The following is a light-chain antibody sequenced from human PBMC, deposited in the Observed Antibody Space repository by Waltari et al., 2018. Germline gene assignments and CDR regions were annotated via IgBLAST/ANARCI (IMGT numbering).Light chain of an antibody. Sequence: DIQMTQSPATLSASVGDRVTITCRACQSFSGGVAWYQQKPGKAPKFLISDASNLESGVPSRFSGSGSGTEFTLTISSLQPDDFATYYCQQYNHYSPFTFGPGTKVDIK. J-gene: IGKJ3*01. CDR3: QQYNHYSPFT. V-gene: IGKV1-5*01. CDR2: DAS. CDR1: QSFSGG.